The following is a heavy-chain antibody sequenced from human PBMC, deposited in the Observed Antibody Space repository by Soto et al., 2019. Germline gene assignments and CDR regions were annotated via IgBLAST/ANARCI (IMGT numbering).Heavy chain of an antibody. J-gene: IGHJ6*02. CDR3: ARTSVAGRRYYAGMDV. CDR1: GYTFTSYW. Sequence: RGESLKISCKGSGYTFTSYWIGWVRQMPGKGLEWMGIIYPGDSDTRYSPSFEGQVSISADRSTNTAYLHWSSLKASDTAMYYCARTSVAGRRYYAGMDVWGQGTTVTVSS. V-gene: IGHV5-51*01. D-gene: IGHD2-21*01. CDR2: IYPGDSDT.